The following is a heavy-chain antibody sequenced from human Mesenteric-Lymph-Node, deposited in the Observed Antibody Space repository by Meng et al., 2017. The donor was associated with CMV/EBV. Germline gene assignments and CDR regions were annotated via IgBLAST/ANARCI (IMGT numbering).Heavy chain of an antibody. V-gene: IGHV3-11*04. D-gene: IGHD3-22*01. CDR1: GFTFSDYY. CDR2: ISYSGDTI. J-gene: IGHJ4*02. CDR3: AKGYYDSSDYWDY. Sequence: GESLKISCAASGFTFSDYYMNWIRQAPGKGLEWVSYISYSGDTISYADSVKGRFTISRDNSKNTLYLQMNSLRAEDTALYYCAKGYYDSSDYWDYWGQGSLVTVSS.